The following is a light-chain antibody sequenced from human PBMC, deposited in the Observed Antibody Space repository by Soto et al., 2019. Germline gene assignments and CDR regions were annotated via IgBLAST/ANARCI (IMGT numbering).Light chain of an antibody. CDR1: QSVGSA. CDR2: DVS. V-gene: IGKV3-11*01. J-gene: IGKJ1*01. CDR3: HHRSSWPAT. Sequence: ETVLTQSPATLSLSPGEGATLSCRASQSVGSALAWYQQKPGQAPRLLIHDVSIRATGVPARFSGSGSGTGFTLTISHLDSEDFAVYYCHHRSSWPATFGQGTKVEI.